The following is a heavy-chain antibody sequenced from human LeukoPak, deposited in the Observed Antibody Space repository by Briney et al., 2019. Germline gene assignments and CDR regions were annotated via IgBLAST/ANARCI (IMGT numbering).Heavy chain of an antibody. V-gene: IGHV3-66*01. CDR2: IYSGDRT. D-gene: IGHD3-10*01. J-gene: IGHJ6*02. Sequence: GRSLRLSCVASGFSVSDIYMNWVRQAPGKGLEWLSVIYSGDRTYYADSVKDRFTISRDISKNTAYLQMNNLRAEDTAVYYCARDRKYLYYGMEVRGQGTTVTVSS. CDR3: ARDRKYLYYGMEV. CDR1: GFSVSDIY.